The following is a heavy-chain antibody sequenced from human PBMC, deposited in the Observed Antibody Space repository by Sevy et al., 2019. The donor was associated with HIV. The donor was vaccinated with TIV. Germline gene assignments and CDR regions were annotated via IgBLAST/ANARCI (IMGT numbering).Heavy chain of an antibody. CDR2: IIPIFGTA. Sequence: ASVKVSCKASGGTFSSYAISWVRQVPGQGLEWMGGIIPIFGTANYAQKCQGRVTITADESTSTAYMELGSLRSEDTAVYYCARVLTYYYDSSYYGMDVWGQGTTVTVSS. V-gene: IGHV1-69*13. CDR3: ARVLTYYYDSSYYGMDV. CDR1: GGTFSSYA. D-gene: IGHD3-22*01. J-gene: IGHJ6*02.